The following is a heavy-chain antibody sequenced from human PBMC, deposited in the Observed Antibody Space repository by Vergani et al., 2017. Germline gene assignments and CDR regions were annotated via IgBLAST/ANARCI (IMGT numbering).Heavy chain of an antibody. J-gene: IGHJ3*02. D-gene: IGHD3-22*01. CDR1: GFTFSTYS. CDR2: ISTDLSTT. Sequence: EVQLVESGGGLVQPGGSLRLSCVGSGFTFSTYSMNWVRQAPGKGLEWVSYISTDLSTTYYGDSVKGRFTISRDNAKNSLYLQMNSLRAEDTAVYFCAREPLRTYDSSGYYFHDAFDIWGQGTMVTVSS. V-gene: IGHV3-48*01. CDR3: AREPLRTYDSSGYYFHDAFDI.